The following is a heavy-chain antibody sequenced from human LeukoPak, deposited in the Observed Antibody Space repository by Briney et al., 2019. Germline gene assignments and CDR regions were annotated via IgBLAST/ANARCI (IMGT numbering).Heavy chain of an antibody. CDR2: INPNGGGT. CDR1: GYTFTGYY. Sequence: GASVKVSCKASGYTFTGYYMHWVRQAPGQGLEWMGRINPNGGGTNYAQKFQGRVTMTRDTSINTAFMELSRLRSDDTAVYYCARGGPTYGSKYNWFDPWGQGTLVTVSS. D-gene: IGHD4/OR15-4a*01. CDR3: ARGGPTYGSKYNWFDP. J-gene: IGHJ5*02. V-gene: IGHV1-2*06.